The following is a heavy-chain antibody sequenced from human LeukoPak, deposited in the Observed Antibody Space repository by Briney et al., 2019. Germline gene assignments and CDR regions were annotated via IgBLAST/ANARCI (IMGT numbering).Heavy chain of an antibody. CDR2: TVGIGPDT. D-gene: IGHD2-15*01. J-gene: IGHJ4*02. V-gene: IGHV3-23*01. CDR1: GFTFTNYA. Sequence: PGGSLRVSCAATGFTFTNYAMTWVRQAPGKGLEGVAATVGIGPDTYHGDSVKGRLPISRENSKNILYLPMNSLRVEDTAVYYCTKASAARCIGVFCYPFDHWGQGTLVTVSS. CDR3: TKASAARCIGVFCYPFDH.